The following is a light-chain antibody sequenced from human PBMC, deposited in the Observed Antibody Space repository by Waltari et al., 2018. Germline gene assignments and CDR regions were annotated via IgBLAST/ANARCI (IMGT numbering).Light chain of an antibody. CDR1: TSDVGGYNY. Sequence: QSALTQPPSASGSPGQSVPISCTGTTSDVGGYNYVPWYQQHPGKAPKLMIYEVIKRPSGVPDRFSGSKSGSTASLTVSGLQAEDEADYYCSSYAGSNNLVFGGGTKLTVL. CDR3: SSYAGSNNLV. V-gene: IGLV2-8*01. J-gene: IGLJ2*01. CDR2: EVI.